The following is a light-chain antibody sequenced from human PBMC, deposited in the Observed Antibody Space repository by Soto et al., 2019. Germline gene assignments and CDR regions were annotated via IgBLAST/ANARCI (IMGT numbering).Light chain of an antibody. J-gene: IGKJ5*01. CDR2: DAS. CDR3: QQSDSLPIT. CDR1: QDISNY. V-gene: IGKV1-33*01. Sequence: DIQMTQSPSSLSASVGDRVTITCRASQDISNYFNWYQQRQGKAPKLLIYDASNLERGVPSRFSGTRSGNHFTFSITSLQPEDVATYYCQQSDSLPITFGQGTRLEI.